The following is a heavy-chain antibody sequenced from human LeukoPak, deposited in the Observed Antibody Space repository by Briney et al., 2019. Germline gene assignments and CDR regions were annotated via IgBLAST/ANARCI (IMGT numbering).Heavy chain of an antibody. V-gene: IGHV3-7*01. Sequence: PGGSLRLSCAASGFTFSSYWMYWVRQAPGEGLEWVANIKQDGSEKYYVDSLKGRFTISRDNAKNSLYLQMNSLRAEDTAVYYCARGPMSGSSYFDYWGQGTLVTVSS. J-gene: IGHJ4*02. CDR1: GFTFSSYW. CDR2: IKQDGSEK. D-gene: IGHD6-6*01. CDR3: ARGPMSGSSYFDY.